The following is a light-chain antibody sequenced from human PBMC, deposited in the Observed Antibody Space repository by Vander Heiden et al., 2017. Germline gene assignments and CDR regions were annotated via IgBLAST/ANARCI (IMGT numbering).Light chain of an antibody. V-gene: IGKV1-5*03. J-gene: IGKJ1*01. CDR3: QQYNSYSRT. CDR2: KAS. CDR1: QSISSW. Sequence: IQMTQSPSTLSASVGARVTITCRASQSISSWLAWYQQKPGKAPKLLIYKASSLESGVPSRFSGSGSGTEFTLTISSLQPDDLATYYCQQYNSYSRTFGQGTKVEIK.